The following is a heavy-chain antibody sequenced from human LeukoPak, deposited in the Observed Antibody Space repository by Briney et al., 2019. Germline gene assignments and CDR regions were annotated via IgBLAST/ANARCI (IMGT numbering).Heavy chain of an antibody. V-gene: IGHV1-18*01. Sequence: ASVKVSCKASGYTFTSYGISWVRQAPGQGLEWMGWISAYNGNTNYAQKLQGRVTMTTDTSTSTAYMELRSLRSEDTAVYYCARDNSVEDTAWWFDPWGQGTLVTVSS. D-gene: IGHD4-23*01. CDR3: ARDNSVEDTAWWFDP. CDR1: GYTFTSYG. J-gene: IGHJ5*02. CDR2: ISAYNGNT.